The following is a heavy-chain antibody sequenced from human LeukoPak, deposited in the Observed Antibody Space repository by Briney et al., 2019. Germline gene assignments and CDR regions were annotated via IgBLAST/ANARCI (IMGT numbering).Heavy chain of an antibody. CDR1: GFTFSSYS. Sequence: GGSLRLSCAASGFTFSSYSMNWVRQAPGKGLEWVSSTSSSSSYIYYADSVKGRFTISRDNAKNSLYLQMNSLRAEDTAVYYCARRPNYYDSSGYYYFDYWGQGTLVTVSS. CDR3: ARRPNYYDSSGYYYFDY. D-gene: IGHD3-22*01. CDR2: TSSSSSYI. J-gene: IGHJ4*02. V-gene: IGHV3-21*01.